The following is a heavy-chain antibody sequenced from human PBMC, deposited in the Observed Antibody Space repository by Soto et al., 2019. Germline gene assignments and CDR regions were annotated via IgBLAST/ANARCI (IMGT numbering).Heavy chain of an antibody. CDR1: GYTFYSHS. V-gene: IGHV1-18*01. Sequence: ASVKVSCKASGYTFYSHSISWVRQAPGQGLEWMGRINADYGNTQYAQKFRGRVTMTTDTSATTLYMELSSLEPDDTAVYYCAREEVYGGTYYPTYWGQGTPVTVSS. CDR3: AREEVYGGTYYPTY. D-gene: IGHD1-26*01. J-gene: IGHJ4*02. CDR2: INADYGNT.